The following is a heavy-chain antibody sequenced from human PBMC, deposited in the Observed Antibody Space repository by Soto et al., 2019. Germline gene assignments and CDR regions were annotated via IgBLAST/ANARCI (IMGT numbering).Heavy chain of an antibody. CDR3: ARSSPRVVAPRDH. V-gene: IGHV4-59*01. J-gene: IGHJ4*01. D-gene: IGHD3-3*01. CDR2: IYYSGST. Sequence: SETLSLTCIVSGGSIISYYWTWIRQPPGKGLEWIGHIYYSGSTNYNPSLKSRVTMSVDTSKNQFSLKLNSLTAADTAVYYCARSSPRVVAPRDHCGQAALVTVS. CDR1: GGSIISYY.